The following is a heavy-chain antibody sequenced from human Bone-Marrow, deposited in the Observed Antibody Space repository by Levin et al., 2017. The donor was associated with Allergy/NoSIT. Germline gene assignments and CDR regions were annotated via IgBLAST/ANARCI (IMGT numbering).Heavy chain of an antibody. CDR3: ARAPWTTVTTDAFDI. Sequence: ASVKVSCKTSGFTFTTYGISWVRQAPGQGLEWVGWVSGYNGDTKSAHKFQGRVTMTTDTSTSTAYLDLRSLRSDDTAMYYCARAPWTTVTTDAFDIWGQGTMITVSS. V-gene: IGHV1-18*01. CDR2: VSGYNGDT. J-gene: IGHJ3*02. CDR1: GFTFTTYG. D-gene: IGHD4-11*01.